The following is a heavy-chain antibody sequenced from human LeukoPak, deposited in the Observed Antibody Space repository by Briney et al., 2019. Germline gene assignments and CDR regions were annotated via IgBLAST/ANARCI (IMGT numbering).Heavy chain of an antibody. J-gene: IGHJ4*02. D-gene: IGHD6-6*01. Sequence: SETLSLTCTVSGGFISSGGYYWSWIRQPPGKGLEWIGYIYHSGSTYYNPSLKSRVTISVDRSKNQFSLKLSSVTAADTAVYYCARGSSLDYWGQGTLVTVSS. CDR2: IYHSGST. CDR3: ARGSSLDY. CDR1: GGFISSGGYY. V-gene: IGHV4-30-2*01.